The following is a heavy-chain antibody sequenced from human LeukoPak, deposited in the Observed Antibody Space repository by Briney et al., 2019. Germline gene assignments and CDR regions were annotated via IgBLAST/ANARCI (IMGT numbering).Heavy chain of an antibody. CDR3: ARDLSYGFDY. CDR1: GFTFSSFW. CDR2: INRDGSGT. J-gene: IGHJ4*02. V-gene: IGHV3-74*01. Sequence: PGGSLRLSCAASGFTFSSFWMHWVRNTPGKGLLWVSRINRDGSGTTYADSVKGRFAISRDNAKNTLYLQMNSLRAEDTAMYYCARDLSYGFDYWGQGTLVTVSS. D-gene: IGHD4-17*01.